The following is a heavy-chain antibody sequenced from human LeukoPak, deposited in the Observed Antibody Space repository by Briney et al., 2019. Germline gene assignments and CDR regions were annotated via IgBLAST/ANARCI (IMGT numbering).Heavy chain of an antibody. V-gene: IGHV3-66*01. CDR1: GFTVSSNY. J-gene: IGHJ4*02. D-gene: IGHD6-13*01. CDR3: AREEIAAAGTPPPSYFDY. CDR2: IYSGDST. Sequence: PGGSLRFSCAASGFTVSSNYMSWVRQAPGKGLEWVSVIYSGDSTYYADSVKGRFTISRDNSKNTLYLQMNSLRAEDTAVYYCAREEIAAAGTPPPSYFDYWGQGTLVTVSS.